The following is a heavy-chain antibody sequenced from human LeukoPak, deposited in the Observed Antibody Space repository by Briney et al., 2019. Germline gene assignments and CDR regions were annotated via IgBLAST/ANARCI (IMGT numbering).Heavy chain of an antibody. D-gene: IGHD6-19*01. CDR3: ARDRQSGYSSGWSPSGYYYYYMDV. CDR2: IYYSGST. CDR1: GGSISNYY. Sequence: PSETLSLTCTVSGGSISNYYWSWIRQPPGKGLEWIGYIYYSGSTNYNPSFKSRVTISVDTSKNQFSLKLSSVTAADTAVYYCARDRQSGYSSGWSPSGYYYYYMDVWGKGTTVTVSS. V-gene: IGHV4-59*01. J-gene: IGHJ6*03.